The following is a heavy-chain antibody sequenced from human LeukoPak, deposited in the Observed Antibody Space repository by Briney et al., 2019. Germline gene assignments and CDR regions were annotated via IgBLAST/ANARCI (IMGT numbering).Heavy chain of an antibody. D-gene: IGHD2-8*01. J-gene: IGHJ4*02. CDR2: IWYDGSNK. Sequence: GRSLRLSCAASGFTFSSYGMHWVRQAPGKGLEWVAVIWYDGSNKYYADSVKGRFTISRDNSKNTLYLQMNSLRAEDTAVYYCARTPGYCTNGVCSKSNFWVDYWGQGTLVTVSS. V-gene: IGHV3-33*01. CDR3: ARTPGYCTNGVCSKSNFWVDY. CDR1: GFTFSSYG.